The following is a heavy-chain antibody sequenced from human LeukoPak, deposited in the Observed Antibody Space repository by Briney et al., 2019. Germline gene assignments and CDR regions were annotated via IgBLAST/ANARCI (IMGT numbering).Heavy chain of an antibody. J-gene: IGHJ4*02. D-gene: IGHD6-19*01. V-gene: IGHV4-39*07. CDR2: IYYSGST. CDR3: ARWSSGWYETYYFDY. CDR1: GGSISSSSYY. Sequence: SETLSLTCTVSGGSISSSSYYWGWIRQPPGKGLEWIGSIYYSGSTYYNPSLKSRVTISVDTSKNQFSLKLSSVTAADTAVYYCARWSSGWYETYYFDYWGQGTLVTVSS.